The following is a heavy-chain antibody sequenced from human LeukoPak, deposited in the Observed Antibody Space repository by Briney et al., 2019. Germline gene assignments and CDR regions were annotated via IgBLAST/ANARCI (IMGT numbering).Heavy chain of an antibody. V-gene: IGHV4-39*07. CDR2: IYYSGST. Sequence: SETLSLTCTVSGGSISSSSYYWGWIRQPPGKGLEWIGSIYYSGSTYYNPSLKSRVTISVDTSKNQFSLKLSSVTAADTAVYYCARDYRVGGYCSGGSCYDQKGQNWFDPWGQGTLVTVSS. D-gene: IGHD2-15*01. J-gene: IGHJ5*02. CDR1: GGSISSSSYY. CDR3: ARDYRVGGYCSGGSCYDQKGQNWFDP.